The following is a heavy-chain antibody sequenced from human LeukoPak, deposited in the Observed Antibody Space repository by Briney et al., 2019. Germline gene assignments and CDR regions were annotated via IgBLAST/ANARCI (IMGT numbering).Heavy chain of an antibody. CDR2: IDPSDSYT. CDR3: ARYYDILTGPFDY. D-gene: IGHD3-9*01. J-gene: IGHJ4*02. Sequence: GESLKISCKGSGYGFTSYWISWVRQMPGKGLEWMGRIDPSDSYTNYSPSFQGHVTISADKSISTAYLQWSSLKASDTAMYYCARYYDILTGPFDYWGQGTLVTVSS. CDR1: GYGFTSYW. V-gene: IGHV5-10-1*01.